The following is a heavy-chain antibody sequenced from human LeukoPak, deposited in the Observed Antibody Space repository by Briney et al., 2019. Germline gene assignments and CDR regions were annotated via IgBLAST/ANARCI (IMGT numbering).Heavy chain of an antibody. Sequence: ASVKVSCKASGYTFTGYYMHWVRQAPGQGLEWMGWINPNSGGTNYAQKFQGRVTMTRDTSISTAYMGLSRLRSDDTAVYYCARVSVQYYYGSGSYYNVYFDYWGQGTLVTVSS. CDR1: GYTFTGYY. J-gene: IGHJ4*02. CDR2: INPNSGGT. D-gene: IGHD3-10*01. CDR3: ARVSVQYYYGSGSYYNVYFDY. V-gene: IGHV1-2*02.